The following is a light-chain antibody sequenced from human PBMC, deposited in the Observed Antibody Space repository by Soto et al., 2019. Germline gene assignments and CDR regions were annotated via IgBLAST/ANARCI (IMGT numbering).Light chain of an antibody. V-gene: IGLV1-40*01. CDR3: QSYDSSLRGSSVV. J-gene: IGLJ2*01. Sequence: QSVLTQPPSVSGAPGQRVTISCNGSSSNIGAGYDVHWYQQLPGTAPKLLIYGNSNRPSGVPDRFSGSKSGTSASLAITGRQAEDEADYYCQSYDSSLRGSSVVLGGGTKVTVL. CDR2: GNS. CDR1: SSNIGAGYD.